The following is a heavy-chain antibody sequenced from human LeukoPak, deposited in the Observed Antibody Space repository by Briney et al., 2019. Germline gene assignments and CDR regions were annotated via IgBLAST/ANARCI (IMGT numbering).Heavy chain of an antibody. CDR1: GGSISSYY. D-gene: IGHD3-10*01. V-gene: IGHV4-59*01. J-gene: IGHJ5*02. CDR2: IYYSGST. CDR3: ARDSGTSGEVKFDP. Sequence: SETLSLTCTVSGGSISSYYWSWIRQPPGKGLEWIGYIYYSGSTNYNPSLKSRVTISVDTSKNQFSLKLSSVTAADTAVYYCARDSGTSGEVKFDPWGQGALVTVSS.